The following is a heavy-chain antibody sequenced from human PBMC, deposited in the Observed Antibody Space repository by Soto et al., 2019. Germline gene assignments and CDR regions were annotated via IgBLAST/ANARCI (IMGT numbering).Heavy chain of an antibody. J-gene: IGHJ4*02. CDR1: GGSISGGDYY. CDR3: ARDRYYDSSGYYPPYYIDY. CDR2: IYYSGST. V-gene: IGHV4-30-4*01. D-gene: IGHD3-22*01. Sequence: SETLSLTCTVSGGSISGGDYYWSWIRQPPGKGLEWIGYIYYSGSTYYNPSLKSRVTISVDTSKNQFSLKLSSVTAADTAVYYCARDRYYDSSGYYPPYYIDYWGQGPLLTVSS.